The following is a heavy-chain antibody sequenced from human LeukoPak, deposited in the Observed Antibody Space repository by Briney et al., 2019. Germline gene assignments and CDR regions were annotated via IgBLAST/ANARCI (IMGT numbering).Heavy chain of an antibody. CDR1: GGSISNSNW. CDR3: ERGLIWYSSSLNGMDV. Sequence: SETLSLTCAVSGGSISNSNWWSRVRQPPGKGLERIGKIYHSGSTNYNPSLKSRVTISLDKAKNQFSLKLSSVTAADTAGYYCERGLIWYSSSLNGMDVWGQGTTVTVSS. J-gene: IGHJ6*02. CDR2: IYHSGST. D-gene: IGHD6-13*01. V-gene: IGHV4-4*02.